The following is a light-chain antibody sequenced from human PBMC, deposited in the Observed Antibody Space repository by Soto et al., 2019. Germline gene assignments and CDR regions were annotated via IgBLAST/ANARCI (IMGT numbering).Light chain of an antibody. CDR2: DAS. CDR3: QQYSIWRT. V-gene: IGKV3-15*01. J-gene: IGKJ1*01. CDR1: QSVSSS. Sequence: ELVVAKSAATLSVSPGARATLSCRASQSVSSSLVWYQQKPGQAPRLLIYDASTRATGIPARFSGSGSGTEFTLTISSLQSEDFAVYYCQQYSIWRTFGQGTKVDIK.